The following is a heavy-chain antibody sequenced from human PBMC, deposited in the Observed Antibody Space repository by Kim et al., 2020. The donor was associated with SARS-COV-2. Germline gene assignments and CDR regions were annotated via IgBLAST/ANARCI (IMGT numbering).Heavy chain of an antibody. CDR1: GFTFSSYA. D-gene: IGHD3-10*01. CDR3: ARAKSKYYYGSGSDWFDP. CDR2: ISYDGSNK. V-gene: IGHV3-30*04. Sequence: GGSLRLSCAASGFTFSSYAMHWVRQAPGKGLEWVAVISYDGSNKYYADSVKGRFTISRDNSKNTLYLQMYSLRAEDTAVYYCARAKSKYYYGSGSDWFDPWGQGTLVTVSS. J-gene: IGHJ5*02.